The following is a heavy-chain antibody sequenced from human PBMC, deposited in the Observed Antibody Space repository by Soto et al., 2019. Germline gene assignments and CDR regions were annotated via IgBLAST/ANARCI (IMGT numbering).Heavy chain of an antibody. Sequence: GGSLRLSCAASGFTFSAYWIHWVRQAPGKGLVWVSFFNSDGTSTSYADSVKGRFTISRDNAKNTLYLQMNSLRAEDTAVYYCARGTAGIMYYGMNVWGQGTTVTVSS. J-gene: IGHJ6*02. D-gene: IGHD1-26*01. CDR2: FNSDGTST. V-gene: IGHV3-74*01. CDR3: ARGTAGIMYYGMNV. CDR1: GFTFSAYW.